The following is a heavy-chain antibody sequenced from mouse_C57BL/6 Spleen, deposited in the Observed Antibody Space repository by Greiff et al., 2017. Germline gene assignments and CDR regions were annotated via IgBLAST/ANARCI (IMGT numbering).Heavy chain of an antibody. CDR3: ARTNYYGSSPLAY. J-gene: IGHJ3*01. D-gene: IGHD1-1*01. V-gene: IGHV1-80*01. CDR2: IYPGDGDT. Sequence: QVQLQQSGAELVKPGASVKISCKASGYAFSSYWMNWVKQRPGKGLEWIGQIYPGDGDTNYNGKFKGKATLTADKSSSTAYMQLSSLTSEDSAVYFCARTNYYGSSPLAYWGQGTLVTVSA. CDR1: GYAFSSYW.